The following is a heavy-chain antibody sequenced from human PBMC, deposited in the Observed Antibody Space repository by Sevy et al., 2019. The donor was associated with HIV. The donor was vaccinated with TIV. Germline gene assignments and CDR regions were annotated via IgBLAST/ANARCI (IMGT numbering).Heavy chain of an antibody. Sequence: SETLSLTCAVSGLSISGSYWWSWVRQPPRKGLEWIGEIYHRGTTNYNPSLKSRVTISVDKSKNQFSLKLSSVTAADTAVYYCAAVAGTDILGYYSEFWGQGTLVTVSS. CDR1: GLSISGSYW. D-gene: IGHD6-19*01. V-gene: IGHV4-4*02. J-gene: IGHJ4*02. CDR3: AAVAGTDILGYYSEF. CDR2: IYHRGTT.